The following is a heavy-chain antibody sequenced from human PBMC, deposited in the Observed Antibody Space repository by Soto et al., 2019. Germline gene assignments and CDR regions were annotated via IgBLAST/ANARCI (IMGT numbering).Heavy chain of an antibody. Sequence: QVQLVQSGAEVKKPGSSVKVSCKASGGTFSSYAISWVRQAPGQGLEWMVGIIPIFGTANYAQKFQGRVTITADESTSTAYMELSSMRSEDTAVSYCARGEYYESSGYFRGVYFDYWGQGTLVTASS. CDR1: GGTFSSYA. D-gene: IGHD3-22*01. CDR3: ARGEYYESSGYFRGVYFDY. CDR2: IIPIFGTA. J-gene: IGHJ4*02. V-gene: IGHV1-69*01.